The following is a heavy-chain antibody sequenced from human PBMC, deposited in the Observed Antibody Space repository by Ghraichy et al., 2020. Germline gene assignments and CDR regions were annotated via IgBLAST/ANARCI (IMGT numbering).Heavy chain of an antibody. V-gene: IGHV4-59*01. CDR2: IYYSGST. Sequence: SQTLSLTCTVSGGSISSYYWSWIRQPPGKGLEWIGYIYYSGSTNYNPSLKSRVTISVDTSKNQFSLKLSSVTAADTAVYYCAREGSPYGDYSHFDYWGQGTLVTVSS. CDR1: GGSISSYY. D-gene: IGHD4-17*01. CDR3: AREGSPYGDYSHFDY. J-gene: IGHJ4*02.